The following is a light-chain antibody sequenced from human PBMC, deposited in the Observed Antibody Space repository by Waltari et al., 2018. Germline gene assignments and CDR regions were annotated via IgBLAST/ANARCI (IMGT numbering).Light chain of an antibody. CDR1: SSDVGGYYH. CDR2: DVS. V-gene: IGLV2-11*01. CDR3: CSYAGSSYV. Sequence: QSALTQPRSVSGSPGPSATISCTGTSSDVGGYYHVSWYQQHPGKAPKLMIYDVSKRPSGVPDRFSGSKSGNTASLTISGLQAEDEADYYCCSYAGSSYVFGTGTKVTVL. J-gene: IGLJ1*01.